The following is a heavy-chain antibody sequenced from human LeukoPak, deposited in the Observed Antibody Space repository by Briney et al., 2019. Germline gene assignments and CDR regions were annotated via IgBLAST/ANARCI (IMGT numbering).Heavy chain of an antibody. Sequence: GSLRLSCAASGFTFSSYAMSWVRQAPGKGLEWVSVISGSGGTTYYADSVKGRFTISRDNSKNTLYLQMNSLRADDTAVYFCANEGWLRLTYWGQGTLVTVSS. V-gene: IGHV3-23*01. CDR1: GFTFSSYA. D-gene: IGHD5-12*01. CDR3: ANEGWLRLTY. CDR2: ISGSGGTT. J-gene: IGHJ4*02.